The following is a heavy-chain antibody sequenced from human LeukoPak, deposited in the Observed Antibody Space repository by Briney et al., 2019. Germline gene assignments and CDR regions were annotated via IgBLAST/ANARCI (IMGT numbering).Heavy chain of an antibody. CDR2: IVLGSGHT. CDR1: GFTFTTSA. CDR3: AEGGHDSSGYSPFDY. V-gene: IGHV1-58*01. D-gene: IGHD3-22*01. J-gene: IGHJ4*02. Sequence: SVKVSYTASGFTFTTSAVQWVRQARGQRLEWIGWIVLGSGHTNYAQKFQERVTITGDMSTSTAYMELSSLTSEDMAVYYCAEGGHDSSGYSPFDYWGQGTLVTVSS.